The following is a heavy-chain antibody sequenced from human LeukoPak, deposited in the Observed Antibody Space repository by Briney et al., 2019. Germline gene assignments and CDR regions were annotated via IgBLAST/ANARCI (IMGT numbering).Heavy chain of an antibody. CDR3: ASRYDILTGYYYRHYYYYYMDV. CDR1: GGTFSSYA. Sequence: SSVKVSRKASGGTFSSYAISWVRQAPGQGLEWMGGIIPIFGTANYAQKFQGRVTITADESTSTAYMELSSRRSEDTAVYYCASRYDILTGYYYRHYYYYYMDVWGKGTTVTVSS. V-gene: IGHV1-69*01. D-gene: IGHD3-9*01. J-gene: IGHJ6*03. CDR2: IIPIFGTA.